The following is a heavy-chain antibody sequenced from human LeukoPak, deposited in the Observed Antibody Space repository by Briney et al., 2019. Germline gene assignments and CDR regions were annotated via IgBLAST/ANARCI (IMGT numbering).Heavy chain of an antibody. CDR3: ARDGSGSYHPIYYYYYMDF. J-gene: IGHJ6*03. Sequence: GGTLRLSCAASGFILNRYPMHGVRQAPGKGVEGGADISYDGSSKYHQDSLNARFTISTVNSNHTLYLQMHSLRPEDTAVYYCARDGSGSYHPIYYYYYMDFWGKGTTVTVS. D-gene: IGHD3-10*01. CDR1: GFILNRYP. CDR2: ISYDGSSK. V-gene: IGHV3-30*01.